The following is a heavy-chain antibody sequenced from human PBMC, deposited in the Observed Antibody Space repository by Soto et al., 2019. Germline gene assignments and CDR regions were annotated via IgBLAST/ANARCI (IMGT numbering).Heavy chain of an antibody. CDR1: GYTFTSYG. Sequence: QVQLVQSGAEVKKPGASVKVSCKASGYTFTSYGISWVRQAPGQGLEWMGWISAYNGNTNYAQKLQGRVTLTTDTSTSAAYMELRSLRSDATAVYYCARARGRFLEWLVYRTPYYFDYWGQGTLVTVSS. CDR2: ISAYNGNT. V-gene: IGHV1-18*01. CDR3: ARARGRFLEWLVYRTPYYFDY. J-gene: IGHJ4*02. D-gene: IGHD3-3*01.